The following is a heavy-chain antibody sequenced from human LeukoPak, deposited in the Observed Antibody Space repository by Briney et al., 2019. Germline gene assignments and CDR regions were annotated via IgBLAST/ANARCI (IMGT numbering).Heavy chain of an antibody. CDR2: ISGSGGST. V-gene: IGHV3-23*01. CDR3: ARNSYGSGYFDY. D-gene: IGHD3-10*01. J-gene: IGHJ4*02. CDR1: GFTFSSYA. Sequence: GGSLRLSCAASGFTFSSYAMSWVRQAPGKGLEWVSAISGSGGSTYYADSVKGRFTISRDNAKNSLYLQMNSLRAEDTAVYYCARNSYGSGYFDYWGQGTLVTVSS.